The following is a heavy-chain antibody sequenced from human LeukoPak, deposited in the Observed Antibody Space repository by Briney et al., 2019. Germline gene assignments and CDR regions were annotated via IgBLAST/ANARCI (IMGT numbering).Heavy chain of an antibody. CDR2: INHSGST. D-gene: IGHD2-2*01. CDR1: GGSFSGYY. CDR3: ARLWRGGSTSCWFDP. V-gene: IGHV4-34*01. Sequence: SETLSLTCAVYGGSFSGYYWSWIRQPPGKGLEWIGEINHSGSTNYNPSLKSRVTISVDTSKNQFSLKLSSVTAADTAVYYCARLWRGGSTSCWFDPWGQGTLVTVSS. J-gene: IGHJ5*02.